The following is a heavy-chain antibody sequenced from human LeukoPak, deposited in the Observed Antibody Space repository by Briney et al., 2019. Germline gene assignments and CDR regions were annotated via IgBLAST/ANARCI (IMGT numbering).Heavy chain of an antibody. CDR3: ARVPRVYSYFDY. V-gene: IGHV3-48*04. J-gene: IGHJ4*02. CDR2: ISSSSSTI. D-gene: IGHD6-13*01. CDR1: GFTFSSYS. Sequence: PGGSLRLSCAASGFTFSSYSMNWVRQAPGKGLEWLSYISSSSSTIYYADSVKGRFTISRDNAKNSLYLQMNSLRAEDTAVYYCARVPRVYSYFDYWGQGTLVTVSS.